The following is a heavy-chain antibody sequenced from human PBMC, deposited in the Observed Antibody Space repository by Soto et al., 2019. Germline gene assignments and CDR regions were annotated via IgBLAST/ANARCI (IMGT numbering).Heavy chain of an antibody. CDR3: ARDKATVTTPAGMDV. J-gene: IGHJ6*02. D-gene: IGHD4-17*01. CDR2: ISYDGSNK. CDR1: GFTFSSYA. Sequence: QVQLVESGGGVVQPGRSLRLSCAASGFTFSSYAMQWVRQAPGKGLEWVAVISYDGSNKYYADSVKGRFTISRDNSKNTLYLQMNSLRAEDTAVYYCARDKATVTTPAGMDVWGQGTTVTVSS. V-gene: IGHV3-30-3*01.